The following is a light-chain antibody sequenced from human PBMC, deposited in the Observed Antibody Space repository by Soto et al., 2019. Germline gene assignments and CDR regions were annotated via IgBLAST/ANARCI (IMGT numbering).Light chain of an antibody. CDR1: QSVSSN. CDR2: GAS. J-gene: IGKJ4*01. CDR3: QQYIRWPLT. V-gene: IGKV3-15*01. Sequence: EIVLTQSPGTLSLSPGERATLSCRASQSVSSNLAWYQQKPGQAPSLLIYGASTRATGTPARFSGSGSGTEFTLTISSLQSEDYAVYFCQQYIRWPLTFGGGTKVEI.